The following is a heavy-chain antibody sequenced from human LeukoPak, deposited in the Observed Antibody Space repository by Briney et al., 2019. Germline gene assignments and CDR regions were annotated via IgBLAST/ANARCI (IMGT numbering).Heavy chain of an antibody. CDR1: GFTFSTYG. V-gene: IGHV3-30*18. CDR2: ISYDGDNK. D-gene: IGHD3-10*01. CDR3: AKDRLLLARGVIDAFDI. J-gene: IGHJ3*02. Sequence: PGGSLRLSCAASGFTFSTYGMHWVRQALGKGLEWVAVISYDGDNKYFADSVKGRFTISRDNSKNTLYLQMNSLRAEDTAVYYCAKDRLLLARGVIDAFDIWGQGTMVTVSS.